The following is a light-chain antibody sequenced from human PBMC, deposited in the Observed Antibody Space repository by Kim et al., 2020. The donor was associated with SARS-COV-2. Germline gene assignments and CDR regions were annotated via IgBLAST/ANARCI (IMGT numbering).Light chain of an antibody. J-gene: IGLJ3*02. Sequence: ELTQPPSASGTPGQRVTISCSGSSSNIGSNYVYWYQQLPGTAPKLLIYRNNQRPSGVPDRFSGSKSGTSASLAISGLRSEDEADYYCAAWDDSLSGQVFGGGTQLTVL. CDR2: RNN. CDR1: SSNIGSNY. V-gene: IGLV1-47*01. CDR3: AAWDDSLSGQV.